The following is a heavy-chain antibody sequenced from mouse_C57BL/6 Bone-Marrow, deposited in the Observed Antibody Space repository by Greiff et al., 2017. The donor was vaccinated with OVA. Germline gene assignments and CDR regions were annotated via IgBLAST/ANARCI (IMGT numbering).Heavy chain of an antibody. CDR3: ARQAYYGSSYYFDY. D-gene: IGHD1-1*01. CDR1: GFTFSSYG. V-gene: IGHV5-6*02. CDR2: ISSGGSYT. Sequence: DVKLVESGGDLVMPGGSLKLSCAASGFTFSSYGMSWVRQTPDKRLEWVATISSGGSYTYYPDSVKGRFTISRDNAKNTLYLQMSSLKSEDTAVYYCARQAYYGSSYYFDYWGQGTTLTVSS. J-gene: IGHJ2*01.